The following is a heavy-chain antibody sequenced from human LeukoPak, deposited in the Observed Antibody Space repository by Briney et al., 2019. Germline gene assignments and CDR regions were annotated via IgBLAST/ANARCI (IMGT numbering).Heavy chain of an antibody. D-gene: IGHD2-2*01. CDR2: IYYSGST. CDR3: ARRIVVVPAAYYYGMDV. CDR1: GGSISSSSYY. Sequence: SETLSRTCTVSGGSISSSSYYWGWIRQPPGKGLEWIGSIYYSGSTYYNPSLKSRVTISVDTSKNQFSLKLSSVTAADTAVYYCARRIVVVPAAYYYGMDVWGQGTTVTVSS. V-gene: IGHV4-39*01. J-gene: IGHJ6*02.